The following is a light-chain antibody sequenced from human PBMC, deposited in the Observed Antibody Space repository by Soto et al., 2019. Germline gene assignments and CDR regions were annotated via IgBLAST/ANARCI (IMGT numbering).Light chain of an antibody. J-gene: IGKJ4*01. CDR1: QGISSW. Sequence: DIQMTQSSASGSAALGGRVTSTWWASQGISSWLAWYQQKPGKAPKLLIYAASSLHSGVPSRFSGSRSGTDFNLTISSLQPEAFAPYYCQQANSFPLTLGGGTKLDIK. CDR2: AAS. V-gene: IGKV1D-12*01. CDR3: QQANSFPLT.